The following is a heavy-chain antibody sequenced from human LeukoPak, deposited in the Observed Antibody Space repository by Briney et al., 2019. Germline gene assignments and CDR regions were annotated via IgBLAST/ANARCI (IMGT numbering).Heavy chain of an antibody. V-gene: IGHV1-18*01. Sequence: VASVKVSCKASGYTFTSFGISWVRQAPGLGLEWMGWINAYNGNTNYAQNFQGRVTMTTDTSTTTAYMELRSQRSDDTAVYYCSREIYGRFDFWGQGTLVTVSS. CDR2: INAYNGNT. J-gene: IGHJ4*02. CDR3: SREIYGRFDF. D-gene: IGHD4-17*01. CDR1: GYTFTSFG.